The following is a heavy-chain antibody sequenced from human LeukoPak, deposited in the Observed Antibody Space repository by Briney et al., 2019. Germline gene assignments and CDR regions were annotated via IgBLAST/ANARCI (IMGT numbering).Heavy chain of an antibody. V-gene: IGHV4-39*02. D-gene: IGHD1-26*01. CDR3: ARDSEGGSFTIFDY. Sequence: SETLSLTCTVSGGSISSSSYYWGWIRQPPGKGLEWIGSIYYSGSTYYNPSLKSRVTISVDTSKNQFSLKLSSVTAADTAVYYCARDSEGGSFTIFDYWGQGTLVTVSS. CDR1: GGSISSSSYY. CDR2: IYYSGST. J-gene: IGHJ4*02.